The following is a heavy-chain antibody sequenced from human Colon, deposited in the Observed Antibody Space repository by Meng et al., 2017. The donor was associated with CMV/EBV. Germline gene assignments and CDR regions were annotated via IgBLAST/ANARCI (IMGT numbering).Heavy chain of an antibody. CDR2: VHYSGST. Sequence: VSGGSPSGDYYWTWIRQAPGKGLEWIGYVHYSGSTQYNPSLTSRVDISVDTSKNQFSLNLSSVTAADTAVYYCVRDRITVAGNWFDSWGQGTLVTVSS. CDR1: GGSPSGDYY. V-gene: IGHV4-30-4*01. CDR3: VRDRITVAGNWFDS. D-gene: IGHD6-19*01. J-gene: IGHJ5*01.